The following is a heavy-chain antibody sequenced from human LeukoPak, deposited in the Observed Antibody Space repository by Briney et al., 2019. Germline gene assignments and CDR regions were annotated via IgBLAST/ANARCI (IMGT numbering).Heavy chain of an antibody. CDR2: INTNTGNP. Sequence: ASVEVSCKASGYTFTSYAMNWVRQAPGQGLEWMGWINTNTGNPTYAQGFTGRFVFSLDTSVSTAYLQICSLKAEDTAVYYCARGMQEYDFWSGYITYYYYYYGMDVWGQGTTVTVSS. D-gene: IGHD3-3*01. CDR1: GYTFTSYA. V-gene: IGHV7-4-1*01. CDR3: ARGMQEYDFWSGYITYYYYYYGMDV. J-gene: IGHJ6*02.